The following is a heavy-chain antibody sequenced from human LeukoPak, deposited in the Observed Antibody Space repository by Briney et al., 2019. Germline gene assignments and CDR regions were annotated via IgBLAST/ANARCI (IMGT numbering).Heavy chain of an antibody. CDR2: IYYSGST. V-gene: IGHV4-31*03. Sequence: PSQTLSLTYTVSGGSISSGGYYWSWIRQHPGKGLEWIGYIYYSGSTYYNPSLKSRVTISVDTSKNQFSLKLSSVTAADTAVYYCARDSSPYSSGWSGIGYWGQGTLVTVSS. CDR1: GGSISSGGYY. J-gene: IGHJ4*02. CDR3: ARDSSPYSSGWSGIGY. D-gene: IGHD6-19*01.